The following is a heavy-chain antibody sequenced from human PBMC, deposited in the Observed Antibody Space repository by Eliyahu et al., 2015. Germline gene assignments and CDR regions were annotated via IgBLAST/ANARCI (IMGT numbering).Heavy chain of an antibody. CDR1: GFXFXXYA. V-gene: IGHV3-23*01. J-gene: IGHJ4*02. CDR3: AKWLTNSYAPXDC. Sequence: EVQLLESGGGLVQPGXSLRLSXAAXGFXFXXYAMSWVRPAPGEGLQWXAAISDSSRNIYYADSVRGRFAISRDNSKNTLFLQINSLRAEDTAVYYCAKWLTNSYAPXDCWGQGTLVTVSS. D-gene: IGHD6-19*01. CDR2: ISDSSRNI.